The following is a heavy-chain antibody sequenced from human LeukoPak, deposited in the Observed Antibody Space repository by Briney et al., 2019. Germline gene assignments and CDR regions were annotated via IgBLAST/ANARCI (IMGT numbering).Heavy chain of an antibody. J-gene: IGHJ1*01. D-gene: IGHD2-2*01. CDR1: GGSISSSNW. CDR3: ARGRNCKSSNCLGSYYHH. Sequence: SETLSLTCAVSGGSISSSNWWSWVRQPPGKGLEWIGEIYHSGSTNYNPSLKSRVTISVDKSKNQFSLKLSSVTAADTAVYYCARGRNCKSSNCLGSYYHHWGQGALVTVSS. V-gene: IGHV4-4*02. CDR2: IYHSGST.